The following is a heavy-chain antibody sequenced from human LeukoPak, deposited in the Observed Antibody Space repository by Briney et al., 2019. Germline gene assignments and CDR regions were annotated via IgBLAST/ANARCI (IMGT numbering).Heavy chain of an antibody. CDR2: INHSGST. J-gene: IGHJ6*03. CDR3: ARGVRESGLRYCSSTSCYGYYYYYYMDV. Sequence: SETLSLTCAVYGGSFSGYYWSWIRQPPGKGLEWIGEINHSGSTNYNPSLKSRATISVDTSKNQFSLKLSSVTAADTAVYYCARGVRESGLRYCSSTSCYGYYYYYYMDVWGKGTTVTVSS. CDR1: GGSFSGYY. D-gene: IGHD2-2*01. V-gene: IGHV4-34*01.